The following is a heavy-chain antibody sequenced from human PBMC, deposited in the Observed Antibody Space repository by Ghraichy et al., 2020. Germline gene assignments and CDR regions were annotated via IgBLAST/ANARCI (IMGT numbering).Heavy chain of an antibody. D-gene: IGHD3-3*01. CDR1: GFTFNSYS. Sequence: GGSLRLSCAASGFTFNSYSMDWVRQAPGKGLEWVSYISSSSSTIYYADSVKGRFTISRDTAKNSLSLQMNSLRDEDTAVYYCATHDFWSGYYDFWGQEPWSPSPQ. CDR2: ISSSSSTI. J-gene: IGHJ4*01. V-gene: IGHV3-48*02. CDR3: ATHDFWSGYYDF.